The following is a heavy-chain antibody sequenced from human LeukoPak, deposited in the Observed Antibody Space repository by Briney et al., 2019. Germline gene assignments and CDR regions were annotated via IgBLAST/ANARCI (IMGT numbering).Heavy chain of an antibody. J-gene: IGHJ6*02. CDR1: GFTFSAYA. D-gene: IGHD6-19*01. CDR3: AKPFPAGYSSGWYYGYYGMDV. CDR2: IGSDNKP. V-gene: IGHV3-23*05. Sequence: GGSLRLSCEASGFTFSAYAMTWVRQAPGKGLEWVSSIGSDNKPHYSESVKGRFTISRDNSKNTLYLQMNSLRAEDTAVYYCAKPFPAGYSSGWYYGYYGMDVWGQGTTVTVSS.